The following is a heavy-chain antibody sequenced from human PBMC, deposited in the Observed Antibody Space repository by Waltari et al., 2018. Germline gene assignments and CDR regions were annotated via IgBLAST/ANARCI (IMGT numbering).Heavy chain of an antibody. CDR1: GYTFTGYA. D-gene: IGHD3-22*01. CDR2: INPKNGDT. CDR3: LRDSSGSHFDY. Sequence: LVQSGAEVKKPGASVKVSCKASGYTFTGYAILWVRPAHGQGLEWMGRINPKNGDTHYAQKVQGRVAMTTDTATNTAFMELHSLRSDDTAVYYCLRDSSGSHFDYWGQGTLVTVSS. J-gene: IGHJ4*02. V-gene: IGHV1-2*06.